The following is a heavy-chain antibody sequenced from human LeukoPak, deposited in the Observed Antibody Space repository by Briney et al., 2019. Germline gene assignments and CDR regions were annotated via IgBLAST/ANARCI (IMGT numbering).Heavy chain of an antibody. V-gene: IGHV4-59*01. CDR3: AKLAAAAWFDP. D-gene: IGHD6-13*01. Sequence: SETLSLTCTVSGGTISSYYWNWIRQPPGKGLEWIGYIHSSGSTKYNPSLKSRVTISVDTSKNQFSLKLSSVTAADTAVYYCAKLAAAAWFDPWGQGTLVTVSS. J-gene: IGHJ5*02. CDR2: IHSSGST. CDR1: GGTISSYY.